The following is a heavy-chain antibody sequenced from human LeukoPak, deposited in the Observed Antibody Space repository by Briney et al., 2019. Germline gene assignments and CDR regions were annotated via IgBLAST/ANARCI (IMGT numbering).Heavy chain of an antibody. CDR1: GGSISSGDYY. D-gene: IGHD3-22*01. CDR3: ARVDYYDSSVTFDI. CDR2: IYYSGST. Sequence: SETLSLTCTVSGGSISSGDYYWSWIRQPPGKGLEWIVYIYYSGSTYYNPSLKSRVTISVDTSKNQFSLKLSSVTAADTAVYYCARVDYYDSSVTFDIWGQGTMVTVSS. V-gene: IGHV4-30-4*08. J-gene: IGHJ3*02.